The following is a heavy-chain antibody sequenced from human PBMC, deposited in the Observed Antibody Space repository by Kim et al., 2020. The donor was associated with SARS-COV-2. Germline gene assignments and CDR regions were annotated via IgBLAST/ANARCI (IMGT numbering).Heavy chain of an antibody. V-gene: IGHV5-51*01. D-gene: IGHD2-8*01. CDR2: IYPAEANI. J-gene: IGHJ6*02. Sequence: GESLKIYCKGSGYSFTSFWVAWVRQTPEKGLEWMGIIYPAEANIRYNPSFQGQVIISADKSLGTAYLQWHSLNASETVRYDCARREWNGYGMDVWGQGTT. CDR1: GYSFTSFW. CDR3: ARREWNGYGMDV.